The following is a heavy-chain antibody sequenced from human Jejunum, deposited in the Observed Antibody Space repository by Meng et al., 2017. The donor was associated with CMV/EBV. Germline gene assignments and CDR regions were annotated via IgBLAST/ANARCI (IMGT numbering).Heavy chain of an antibody. D-gene: IGHD2-2*01. CDR2: IKGDGSAK. CDR3: AKWVVPPGVGYGLDV. CDR1: FIFSDYW. V-gene: IGHV3-7*01. J-gene: IGHJ6*02. Sequence: FIFSDYWMSWVRQAPGKGLEWVANIKGDGSAKYSADSVKGRFTIARDNAKWTLYLQMTSLRVEDTAVYYCAKWVVPPGVGYGLDVWGQGTAVTVS.